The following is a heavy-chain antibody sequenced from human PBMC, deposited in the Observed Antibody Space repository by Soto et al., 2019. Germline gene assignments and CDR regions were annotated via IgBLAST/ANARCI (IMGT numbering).Heavy chain of an antibody. J-gene: IGHJ5*02. D-gene: IGHD6-13*01. CDR2: FDPEDGET. CDR1: GYTPTELS. V-gene: IGHV1-24*01. Sequence: ASVKVSCKVSGYTPTELSMHWVRQAPGKGLEWMGGFDPEDGETIYAQKFQGRVTMTEDTSTDTAYMELSSLRSEDTAVYYCATVAVFPAPIAAAGIWWFDPWGQGTLVTVSS. CDR3: ATVAVFPAPIAAAGIWWFDP.